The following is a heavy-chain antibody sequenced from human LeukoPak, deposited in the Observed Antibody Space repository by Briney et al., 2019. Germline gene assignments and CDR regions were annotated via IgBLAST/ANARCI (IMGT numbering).Heavy chain of an antibody. CDR1: GFTFSSYG. CDR2: ISGSGGST. D-gene: IGHD2-15*01. J-gene: IGHJ6*03. Sequence: PGGSLRLSCAVSGFTFSSYGMSWVRQAPGKGLEWVSAISGSGGSTYYADSVKGRFTISRDNSKNTLYLQMNSLRAEDTAVYYCAKGVGGYCSGGSCYYRYHYLDVWGKGTTGTISS. V-gene: IGHV3-23*01. CDR3: AKGVGGYCSGGSCYYRYHYLDV.